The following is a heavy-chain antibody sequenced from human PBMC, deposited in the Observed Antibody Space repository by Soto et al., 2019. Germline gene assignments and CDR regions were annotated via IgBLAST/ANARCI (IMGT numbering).Heavy chain of an antibody. CDR1: GGSVSSGSYY. V-gene: IGHV4-61*01. CDR3: AREEIGGSYYDAFDI. CDR2: IYYSGST. D-gene: IGHD1-26*01. Sequence: XVQLQESGPGLVKPSETLSLTCTVSGGSVSSGSYYWSWIRQPPGKGLEWIGYIYYSGSTHYNPSPKRRVTISVDTSKKQFSLKLSSVTAADTAVYYCAREEIGGSYYDAFDIWGQGTMVTVSS. J-gene: IGHJ3*02.